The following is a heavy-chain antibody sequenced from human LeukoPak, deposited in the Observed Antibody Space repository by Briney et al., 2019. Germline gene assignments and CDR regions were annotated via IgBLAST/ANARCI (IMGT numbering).Heavy chain of an antibody. Sequence: ASVTVTCKASGYTFTSYGISWVRQAPGQGLEWMGWISAYKGNTNYAQKLQGRATMTTDTSTSTAYMELRSLRSDDTAVYYCATGIYGSGRRPYYYYYMDVWGKGTTVTVSS. CDR2: ISAYKGNT. CDR1: GYTFTSYG. V-gene: IGHV1-18*01. D-gene: IGHD3-10*01. CDR3: ATGIYGSGRRPYYYYYMDV. J-gene: IGHJ6*03.